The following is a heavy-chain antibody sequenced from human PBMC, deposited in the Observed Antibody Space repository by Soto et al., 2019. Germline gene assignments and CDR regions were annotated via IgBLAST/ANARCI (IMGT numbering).Heavy chain of an antibody. V-gene: IGHV3-21*01. CDR2: MSSSTSYI. Sequence: GGSLRLSCAASGFIVSSYNINWFRQAPGKGLEWVSFMSSSTSYIYYADSGKGRFTISRDNAKNSLYLQMHSLRAEDTAVYYCASYYDSRGPHFDYWGQGLLVTGSS. J-gene: IGHJ4*02. CDR1: GFIVSSYN. CDR3: ASYYDSRGPHFDY. D-gene: IGHD3-22*01.